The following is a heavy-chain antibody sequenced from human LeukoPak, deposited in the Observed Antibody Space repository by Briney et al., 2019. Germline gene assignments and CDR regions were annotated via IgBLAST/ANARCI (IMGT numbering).Heavy chain of an antibody. CDR1: GGTFSSYA. Sequence: SVKVSFKASGGTFSSYAISWVRQAPGQGLEWMGGIIPIFGTANYAQKFQGRVTITTDESTSTAYMALSSLRSEDTAVYYCARGRYSSSWYECDNWGQGTLVTASS. D-gene: IGHD6-13*01. CDR3: ARGRYSSSWYECDN. CDR2: IIPIFGTA. V-gene: IGHV1-69*05. J-gene: IGHJ4*02.